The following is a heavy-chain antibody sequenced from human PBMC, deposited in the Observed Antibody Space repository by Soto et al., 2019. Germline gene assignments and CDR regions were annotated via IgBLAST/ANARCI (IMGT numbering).Heavy chain of an antibody. CDR2: INHNSGGT. CDR3: ARSRGVIRHMVQGWFDR. CDR1: GYTFTGYY. V-gene: IGHV1-2*04. J-gene: IGHJ5*02. Sequence: ASVKVSCRASGYTFTGYYMHWVRQAPGQGLEWMGWINHNSGGTNYAQKFQGWVTMTRDTYISTAYMELSRLRSDDTAVYYCARSRGVIRHMVQGWFDRSGQRTRV. D-gene: IGHD3-3*01.